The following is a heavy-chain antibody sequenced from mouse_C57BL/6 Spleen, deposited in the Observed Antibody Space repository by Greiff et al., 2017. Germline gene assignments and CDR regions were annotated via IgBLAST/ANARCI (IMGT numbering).Heavy chain of an antibody. D-gene: IGHD1-2*01. CDR3: AREKVMTTPIPWYFDV. CDR2: IYPGDGDT. CDR1: GYAFSSYW. Sequence: QVQLQQSGAELVKPGASVKISCKASGYAFSSYWMNWVKLRPGKGLEWIGQIYPGDGDTNYNGKFKGKATLTADKSSSTAYMQPSSLTSEDSAVYFCAREKVMTTPIPWYFDVWGTGTTVTVSS. J-gene: IGHJ1*03. V-gene: IGHV1-80*01.